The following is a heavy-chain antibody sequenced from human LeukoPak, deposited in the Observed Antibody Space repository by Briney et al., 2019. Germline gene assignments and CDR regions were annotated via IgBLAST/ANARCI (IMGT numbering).Heavy chain of an antibody. CDR3: ARDCSGGSCYPHKIDY. J-gene: IGHJ4*02. CDR2: MNPNSGNT. Sequence: PGASVKVSCKASGYTSTSYDINWVRQATGQGLEWMGWMNPNSGNTGYAQKFQGRVTMTRNTSISTAYMELSSLRSEDTAVYYCARDCSGGSCYPHKIDYWGQGTLVTVSS. D-gene: IGHD2-15*01. CDR1: GYTSTSYD. V-gene: IGHV1-8*01.